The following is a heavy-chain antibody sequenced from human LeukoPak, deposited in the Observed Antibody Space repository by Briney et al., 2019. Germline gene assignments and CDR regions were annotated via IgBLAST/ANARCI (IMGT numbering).Heavy chain of an antibody. D-gene: IGHD2-15*01. J-gene: IGHJ4*02. CDR1: GFTFRSYG. V-gene: IGHV3-30*02. Sequence: GGSLRLSCAASGFTFRSYGMHWVRQAPGKGLEWVAYTRDDGSKNWYGDSVKGRFTISRDNPKNTLYLQMKSLRGEDTAVYYCTNGDCRGGRCSSGAYWGQGTLVTVSS. CDR2: TRDDGSKN. CDR3: TNGDCRGGRCSSGAY.